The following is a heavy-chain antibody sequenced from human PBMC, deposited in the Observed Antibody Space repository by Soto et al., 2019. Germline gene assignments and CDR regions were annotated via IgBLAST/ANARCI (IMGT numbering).Heavy chain of an antibody. V-gene: IGHV4-59*12. Sequence: SETLSLTCTVSGGSISSYYWSWIRQPPGKGLEWIGYIYYSGSTNYNPSLKSRVTISVDTSKNTLYLQMNSLRAEDTAIYYCAKDRVGGTIIPVPDDFWGQGTLVTVSS. CDR2: IYYSGST. D-gene: IGHD1-26*01. J-gene: IGHJ4*02. CDR3: AKDRVGGTIIPVPDDF. CDR1: GGSISSYY.